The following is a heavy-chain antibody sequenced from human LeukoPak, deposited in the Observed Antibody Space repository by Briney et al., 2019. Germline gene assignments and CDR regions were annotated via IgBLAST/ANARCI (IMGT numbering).Heavy chain of an antibody. D-gene: IGHD2-21*01. J-gene: IGHJ4*02. CDR3: GGEPRSMAC. Sequence: GGSLRLSCAASGFTFDDYGMSWVRQAPAKGQEWVSGINWNGGSTGYADSVKGRFTISRDNAKNSLFLQVNSLRVEDTAVYYCGGEPRSMACWGQGTLVTVSS. CDR1: GFTFDDYG. V-gene: IGHV3-20*04. CDR2: INWNGGST.